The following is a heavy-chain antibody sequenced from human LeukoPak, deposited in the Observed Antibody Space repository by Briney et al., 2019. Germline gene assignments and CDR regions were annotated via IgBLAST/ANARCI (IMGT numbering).Heavy chain of an antibody. J-gene: IGHJ4*02. D-gene: IGHD6-13*01. CDR1: GFTFSSYW. V-gene: IGHV3-7*03. Sequence: GGSLRLSCAASGFTFSSYWMSWVRQAPGKGLEWVANIKQDGSEKYYVDSVKGRSTISRDNAKNSLYLQMNSLRAEDTAVYYCARGTYSSSWGDFFDYWGQGTLVTVSS. CDR3: ARGTYSSSWGDFFDY. CDR2: IKQDGSEK.